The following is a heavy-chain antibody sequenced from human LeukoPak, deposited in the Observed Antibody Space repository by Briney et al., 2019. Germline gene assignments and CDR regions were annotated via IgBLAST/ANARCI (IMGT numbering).Heavy chain of an antibody. J-gene: IGHJ5*02. CDR1: GGSISSGDYY. V-gene: IGHV4-30-4*01. CDR2: MYYSGST. Sequence: SQTLSLTCTVSGGSISSGDYYWSWIRQPPGKGLEWIAYMYYSGSTYYNPSLKSRVTMSADTSKNQLSLKLSSVTAADTAVYYCARPYYYDSKIDPWGQGILVTVSS. D-gene: IGHD3-22*01. CDR3: ARPYYYDSKIDP.